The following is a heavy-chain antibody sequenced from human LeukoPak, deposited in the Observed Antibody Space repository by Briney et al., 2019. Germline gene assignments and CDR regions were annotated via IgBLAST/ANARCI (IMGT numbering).Heavy chain of an antibody. D-gene: IGHD2-2*01. Sequence: SVKVSCKASGGTFSSYAISWVRQAPGQGLEWMGGIIPIFGTANYAQKFQGRVTITADKSTSTAYMELSSLRSEDTAVYCCARDREGYCSSTSCYPSNWFDPWGQGTLATVSS. CDR3: ARDREGYCSSTSCYPSNWFDP. V-gene: IGHV1-69*06. CDR2: IIPIFGTA. CDR1: GGTFSSYA. J-gene: IGHJ5*02.